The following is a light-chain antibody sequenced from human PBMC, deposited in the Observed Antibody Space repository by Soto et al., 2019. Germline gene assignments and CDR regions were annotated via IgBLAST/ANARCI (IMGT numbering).Light chain of an antibody. CDR1: QSVSSN. CDR2: GAS. V-gene: IGKV3-15*01. CDR3: QQYNNWPFT. Sequence: EIVMTQSPATLSVSPGERATLSCRASQSVSSNLAGYQQKPGQAPRLLIYGASTRATGIPARFSGSGSGTEFTLTISSLQSVDFAVYYCQQYNNWPFTFGPGTNVDIK. J-gene: IGKJ3*01.